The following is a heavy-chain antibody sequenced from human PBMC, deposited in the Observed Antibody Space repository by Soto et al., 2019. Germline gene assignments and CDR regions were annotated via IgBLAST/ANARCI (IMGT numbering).Heavy chain of an antibody. Sequence: DVQLAESGGGLVQPGGSLRLSCVASGQTFNSYWMSWVRQAPGKGLEWVANIKRDGSEEYYVDSVNGRFTISRDNAKKSLYLQMNSLRAEDTAMYYCVRTHFDSWSFNFCGMDVWGQGTTVTVSS. CDR1: GQTFNSYW. J-gene: IGHJ6*02. CDR3: VRTHFDSWSFNFCGMDV. CDR2: IKRDGSEE. V-gene: IGHV3-7*03. D-gene: IGHD3-3*01.